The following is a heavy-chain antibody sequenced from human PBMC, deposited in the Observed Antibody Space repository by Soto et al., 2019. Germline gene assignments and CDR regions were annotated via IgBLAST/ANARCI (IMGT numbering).Heavy chain of an antibody. J-gene: IGHJ4*02. CDR3: ARAGWYRFEY. Sequence: GGSLRLSCAASGFTFSNYWVHWVRQAPGKGLMWVSRINSDGTTINYADSVEGRFTISRDNAKNTLFLQMNSLRVEDTAVYYCARAGWYRFEYWGQGTLVTVSS. D-gene: IGHD6-19*01. V-gene: IGHV3-74*01. CDR1: GFTFSNYW. CDR2: INSDGTTI.